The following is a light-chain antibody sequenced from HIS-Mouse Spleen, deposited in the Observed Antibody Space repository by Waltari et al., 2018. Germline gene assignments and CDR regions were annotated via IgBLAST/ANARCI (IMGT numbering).Light chain of an antibody. CDR1: QDISNY. J-gene: IGKJ5*01. CDR2: DAS. V-gene: IGKV1-33*01. CDR3: QQYDNLPPVIT. Sequence: DIQMTQSPSSLSASVGDRVTITCQASQDISNYLNWYQQKPGKAPQLLIYDASNLETGVPSRCSGSGSGTDFTFTISSLQPEDIATYYCQQYDNLPPVITFGQGTRLEIK.